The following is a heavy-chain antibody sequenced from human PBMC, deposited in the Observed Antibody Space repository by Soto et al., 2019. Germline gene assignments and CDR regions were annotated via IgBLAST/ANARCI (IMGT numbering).Heavy chain of an antibody. D-gene: IGHD2-2*01. CDR2: IIPVFGTT. Sequence: QVQLVQSGAEVKKTGSSVKVFCKASGGTFSNYTISWVRQSPGQRLEGMGWIIPVFGTTDYAQKFKGRVTITADGSKSPAYMKLSSLRSADTAVYYCARSSPYIVVRKPTGNQDYYGMDVWGQGTTVTVSS. J-gene: IGHJ6*02. CDR1: GGTFSNYT. V-gene: IGHV1-69*01. CDR3: ARSSPYIVVRKPTGNQDYYGMDV.